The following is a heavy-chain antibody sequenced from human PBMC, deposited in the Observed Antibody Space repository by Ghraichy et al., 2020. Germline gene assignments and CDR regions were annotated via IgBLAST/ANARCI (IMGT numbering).Heavy chain of an antibody. Sequence: GGSLRLSCAASGFTFSTYSMNWVRQAPGKGLEWVSYISSSSSTIYYADSVKGRFTISRDNAKNSLYLQMNSLRAEDTAVYYCARDPMTFGSRPIQYGMDVWGQGTTVTVSS. CDR1: GFTFSTYS. CDR2: ISSSSSTI. D-gene: IGHD3/OR15-3a*01. CDR3: ARDPMTFGSRPIQYGMDV. V-gene: IGHV3-48*01. J-gene: IGHJ6*02.